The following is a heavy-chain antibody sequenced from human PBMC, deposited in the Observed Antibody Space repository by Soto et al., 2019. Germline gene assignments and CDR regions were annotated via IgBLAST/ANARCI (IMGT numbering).Heavy chain of an antibody. CDR1: GFTFTSYT. V-gene: IGHV3-23*01. CDR2: ISGSGGST. Sequence: PGGSLRLSCAASGFTFTSYTMNWVRQAPGKGLEWVSSISGSGGSTYYADSVKGRFTISRDNSKNTLYLQMNSLRAEDTAVYYCAKGYYYDSSGYSRGAFDIWGQGTMVTVSS. D-gene: IGHD3-22*01. CDR3: AKGYYYDSSGYSRGAFDI. J-gene: IGHJ3*02.